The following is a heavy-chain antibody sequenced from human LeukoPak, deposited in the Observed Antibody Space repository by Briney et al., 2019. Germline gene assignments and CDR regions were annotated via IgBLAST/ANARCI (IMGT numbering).Heavy chain of an antibody. CDR3: ASQRRLGYCSSTSCYYSNWFDP. V-gene: IGHV1-18*01. CDR1: GYTFTSYG. CDR2: ISAYNGNT. J-gene: IGHJ5*02. Sequence: GASVKVSCKASGYTFTSYGISWVRQAPGQGLEWMGWISAYNGNTNYAQKLQGRVTMTTDTSTRTAYMELRSLSSDDTAVYYCASQRRLGYCSSTSCYYSNWFDPWGQGTLVTVSS. D-gene: IGHD2-2*01.